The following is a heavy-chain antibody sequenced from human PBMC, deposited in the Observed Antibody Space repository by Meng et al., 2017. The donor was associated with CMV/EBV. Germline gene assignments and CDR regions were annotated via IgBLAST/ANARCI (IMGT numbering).Heavy chain of an antibody. Sequence: ASVKVSCKASGYTFTSYGISWVRQAPGQGLERMGWISAYSGNTNYAQKLQGRVTMTTDTSTSTAYMELRSLRSDDTAVYYCARDSRSVVMTHFYDAFDIWGQGTMVTV. V-gene: IGHV1-18*01. CDR3: ARDSRSVVMTHFYDAFDI. CDR1: GYTFTSYG. D-gene: IGHD3-22*01. J-gene: IGHJ3*02. CDR2: ISAYSGNT.